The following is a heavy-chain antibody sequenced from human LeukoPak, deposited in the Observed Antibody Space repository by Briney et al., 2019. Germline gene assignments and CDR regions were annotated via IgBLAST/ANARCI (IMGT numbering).Heavy chain of an antibody. J-gene: IGHJ5*02. Sequence: SETLSLTCTVSGGSISSYYWSWIRQPPGKGLELIGYIYYSGSTNYNPSLKSRVTISVDTSKNQFSLKLSSVTAADTAVYYCARFHDFWSGYYPGYNWFDPWGQGTLVTVSS. CDR3: ARFHDFWSGYYPGYNWFDP. CDR1: GGSISSYY. CDR2: IYYSGST. V-gene: IGHV4-59*08. D-gene: IGHD3-3*01.